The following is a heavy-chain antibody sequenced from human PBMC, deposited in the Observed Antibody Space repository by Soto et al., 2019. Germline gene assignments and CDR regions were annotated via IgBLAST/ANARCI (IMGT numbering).Heavy chain of an antibody. CDR1: GFTFSSYA. CDR2: ISGSGGST. CDR3: AKDFHSAYYDFWSGYPCFDY. J-gene: IGHJ4*02. V-gene: IGHV3-23*01. D-gene: IGHD3-3*01. Sequence: GGSLRLSCAASGFTFSSYAMSWVRQAPGKGLEWVSAISGSGGSTYYADSVKGRFTISRDNSKNTLYLQMNSLRAEDTAVYYCAKDFHSAYYDFWSGYPCFDYWGQGTLVTVSS.